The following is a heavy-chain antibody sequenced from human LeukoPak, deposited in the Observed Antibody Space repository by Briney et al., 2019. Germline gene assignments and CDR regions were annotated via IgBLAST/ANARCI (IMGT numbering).Heavy chain of an antibody. CDR3: ARESTDYDSSPRDAFDI. Sequence: SETLSLTCTVSGGSISSYYWSWIRQPPGKGLEWIGYIYYSGSTNYNPSLKSRVTISVDTSKNQFSLKLSSVTAADTAVYYCARESTDYDSSPRDAFDIWGQGTMVTVSS. CDR1: GGSISSYY. D-gene: IGHD3-22*01. CDR2: IYYSGST. V-gene: IGHV4-59*01. J-gene: IGHJ3*02.